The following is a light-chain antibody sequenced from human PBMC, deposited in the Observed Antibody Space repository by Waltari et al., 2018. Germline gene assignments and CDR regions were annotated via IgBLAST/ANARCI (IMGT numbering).Light chain of an antibody. CDR1: SSSIGNNY. CDR2: ENN. J-gene: IGLJ3*02. V-gene: IGLV1-51*02. CDR3: GTWDSSLHSGV. Sequence: QSVLTQPPSVSAAPGQKVTISCSGSSSSIGNNYESCYQQLPGTAPKLLISENNKRPSGIPDRFSGSKSGTSATLGITGLQTGDEADYYCGTWDSSLHSGVFGGGTKLTVL.